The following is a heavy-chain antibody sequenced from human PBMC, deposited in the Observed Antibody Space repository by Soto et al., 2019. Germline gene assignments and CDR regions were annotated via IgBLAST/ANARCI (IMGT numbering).Heavy chain of an antibody. CDR3: ARDGSSGWYRYNWFDP. V-gene: IGHV4-4*02. CDR2: IYHSGST. D-gene: IGHD6-19*01. CDR1: GGSISSSNW. J-gene: IGHJ5*02. Sequence: PSETLSLTCAVSGGSISSSNWWSWVRQPPGKGLEWIGEIYHSGSTNYNPSLKSRVTISVDKSKNQFSLKLSSVTAADTAVYYCARDGSSGWYRYNWFDPWGQGTLVTVSS.